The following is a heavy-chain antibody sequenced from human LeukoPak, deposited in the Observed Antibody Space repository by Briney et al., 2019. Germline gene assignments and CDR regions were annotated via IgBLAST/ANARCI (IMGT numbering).Heavy chain of an antibody. V-gene: IGHV1-2*02. CDR1: GYTFTDYY. CDR2: INLNDGDT. Sequence: ASVRVSCKASGYTFTDYYMHWVRQAPGQGFEWMGWINLNDGDTYYAQKFQGRVTMIRDTSISTAHMEVSRLRSDDTAVYYCARANFLYCSSTSCLFDYWGQGTLVTVSS. J-gene: IGHJ4*02. CDR3: ARANFLYCSSTSCLFDY. D-gene: IGHD2-2*01.